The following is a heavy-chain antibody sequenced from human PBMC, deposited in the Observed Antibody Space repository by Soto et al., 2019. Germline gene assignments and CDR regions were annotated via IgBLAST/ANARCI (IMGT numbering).Heavy chain of an antibody. D-gene: IGHD3-22*01. CDR3: DASGSYQGDF. Sequence: SETLSLTCAVSGGSISSGGYSWSWIRQPPGKGLEWIGYIYHSGSTYYNPSLKSRVTISVDRSKNQFSLKLASVTAADTAVYFYDASGSYQGDFWGQGTLVTVSS. CDR1: GGSISSGGYS. V-gene: IGHV4-30-2*01. J-gene: IGHJ4*02. CDR2: IYHSGST.